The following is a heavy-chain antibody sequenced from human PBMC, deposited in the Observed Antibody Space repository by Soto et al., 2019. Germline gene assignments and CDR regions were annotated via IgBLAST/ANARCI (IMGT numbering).Heavy chain of an antibody. J-gene: IGHJ4*02. CDR3: ARGMTPPGAPAWYSFDY. Sequence: XETLSLTCTVSGASITGSSYWSWIRQPAGKGLEWIGRLSLSGTTNYNPSLRSRVTMSADVSKNQFSLRLTSVTAADTALYYCARGMTPPGAPAWYSFDYWGQGTLVTV. CDR2: LSLSGTT. V-gene: IGHV4-4*07. D-gene: IGHD2-8*02. CDR1: GASITGSSY.